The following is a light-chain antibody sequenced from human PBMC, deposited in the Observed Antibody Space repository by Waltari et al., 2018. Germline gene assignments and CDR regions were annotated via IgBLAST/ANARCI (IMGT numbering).Light chain of an antibody. CDR3: SSYAGSSNPL. J-gene: IGLJ2*01. Sequence: QSALTQPPSASGSPGQSVTISCTGTSSDVGGYNYVSWYQQNPGKATKLMISEVRKRPSGGPDRCSGSKSGNTASLTGSGLQAEDEADYYCSSYAGSSNPLFGGGTKLTVL. V-gene: IGLV2-8*01. CDR1: SSDVGGYNY. CDR2: EVR.